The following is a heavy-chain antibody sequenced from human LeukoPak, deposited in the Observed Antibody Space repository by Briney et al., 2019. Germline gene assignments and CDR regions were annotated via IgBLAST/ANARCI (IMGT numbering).Heavy chain of an antibody. CDR3: ARATLGGAGIYYYYYYMDV. J-gene: IGHJ6*03. Sequence: SETLSLTCTVSGGSISSGSYYWSWIRQPAGKGLEWIGRIYTSGSTNYNPSLKSRVTISVDTSKNQFSLKLSSVTAADTAVYYCARATLGGAGIYYYYYYMDVWGKGTTVTISS. CDR2: IYTSGST. D-gene: IGHD6-19*01. V-gene: IGHV4-61*02. CDR1: GGSISSGSYY.